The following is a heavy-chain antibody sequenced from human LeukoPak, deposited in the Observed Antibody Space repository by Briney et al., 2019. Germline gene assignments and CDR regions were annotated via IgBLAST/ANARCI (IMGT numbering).Heavy chain of an antibody. CDR3: GRGRAYSSSSCMDV. V-gene: IGHV4-34*01. D-gene: IGHD6-6*01. Sequence: PSETLSLTCAVSGGSFSGYYWSWIRQPPGQGLDLMGEINHSGSTNYNPSIKSRVTMSVDTSKNQSALKLSSVAAADTAVYYCGRGRAYSSSSCMDVWGKGTTVTVSS. CDR1: GGSFSGYY. CDR2: INHSGST. J-gene: IGHJ6*03.